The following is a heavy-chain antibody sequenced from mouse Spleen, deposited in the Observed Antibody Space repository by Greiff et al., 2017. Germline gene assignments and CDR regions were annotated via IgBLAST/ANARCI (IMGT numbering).Heavy chain of an antibody. CDR2: IDPSDSET. CDR3: ARGLYYDYDEAY. V-gene: IGHV1-52*01. CDR1: GYTFTSYW. Sequence: VQLQQPGAELVRPGSSVKLSCKASGYTFTSYWMHWVKQRPIQGLEWIGNIDPSDSETHYNQKFKDKATLTVDKSSSTAYMQLSSLTSEDSAVYYCARGLYYDYDEAYWGQGTLVTVSA. J-gene: IGHJ3*01. D-gene: IGHD2-4*01.